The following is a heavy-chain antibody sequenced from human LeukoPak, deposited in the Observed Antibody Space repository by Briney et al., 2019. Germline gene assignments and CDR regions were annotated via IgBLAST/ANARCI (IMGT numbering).Heavy chain of an antibody. D-gene: IGHD3-10*01. J-gene: IGHJ4*02. V-gene: IGHV3-33*05. CDR1: GFTFSYYG. CDR3: AKLAKYFYGAETFYFFEH. Sequence: GGSLRLSCAASGFTFSYYGMHWVRQAPGKGLEWVAVMSFDGSHTYYADSVKGRFTISRDNSKNSLYLQMNSLRVEDTAVYYCAKLAKYFYGAETFYFFEHWGQGTPVTASS. CDR2: MSFDGSHT.